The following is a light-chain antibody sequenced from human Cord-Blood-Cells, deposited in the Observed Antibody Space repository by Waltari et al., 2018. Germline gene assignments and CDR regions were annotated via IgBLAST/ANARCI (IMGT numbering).Light chain of an antibody. CDR3: QQYYSTPWT. CDR2: LES. Sequence: DIVMTQSPDSLAVSLGERATINCKSSQSVLYSSKNKNYLAWYQQKPGQPPKLLIYLESTRXXXXPXXFSGSGSGTDFTLTISSLQAEDVAVYYCQQYYSTPWTFGQGTKVEIK. CDR1: QSVLYSSKNKNY. V-gene: IGKV4-1*01. J-gene: IGKJ1*01.